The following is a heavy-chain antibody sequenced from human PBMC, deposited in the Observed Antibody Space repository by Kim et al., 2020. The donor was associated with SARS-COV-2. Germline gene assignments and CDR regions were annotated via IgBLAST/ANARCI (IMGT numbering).Heavy chain of an antibody. V-gene: IGHV4-34*01. CDR3: AGTPGKRTGFFDY. Sequence: SETLSLTCADYGGSFSGYYWSWIRQPPGKGLEWIGEINHSGSTNYNPSLKSRVTISVDTSKNQFSLKLSSVTAADTAVYYCAGTPGKRTGFFDYWGQGTLVTVSS. D-gene: IGHD1-1*01. CDR2: INHSGST. CDR1: GGSFSGYY. J-gene: IGHJ4*02.